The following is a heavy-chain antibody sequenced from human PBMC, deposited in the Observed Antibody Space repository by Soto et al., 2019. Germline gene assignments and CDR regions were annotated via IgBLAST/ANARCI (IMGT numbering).Heavy chain of an antibody. D-gene: IGHD3-22*01. CDR3: ARYYCDQRGDQDY. CDR1: GFTFSSYS. CDR2: ISSSSSYI. Sequence: SLSLSCAASGFTFSSYSMNWVRQAPGKGLEWVSSISSSSSYIYYADSVKGRFTISRDNAKNSLYLQMNSLRAEDTAVYYCARYYCDQRGDQDYWGQGILVTVSS. V-gene: IGHV3-21*01. J-gene: IGHJ4*02.